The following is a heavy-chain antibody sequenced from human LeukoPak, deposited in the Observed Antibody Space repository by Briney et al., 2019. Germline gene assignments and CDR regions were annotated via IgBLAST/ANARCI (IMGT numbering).Heavy chain of an antibody. D-gene: IGHD3-22*01. J-gene: IGHJ4*02. Sequence: GASVKVSCKASGYTFTSYDINWVRQATGQGLEWMGWMNPNSGNTGYAQKFQGRVTMTRNTSISTAYMELSSLRSEDTALYYCARALTYYYDSSEYYFDYWGQGTLVTVSS. CDR1: GYTFTSYD. CDR2: MNPNSGNT. V-gene: IGHV1-8*01. CDR3: ARALTYYYDSSEYYFDY.